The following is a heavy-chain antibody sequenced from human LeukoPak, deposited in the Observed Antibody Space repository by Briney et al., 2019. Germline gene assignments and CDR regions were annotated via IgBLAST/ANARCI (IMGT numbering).Heavy chain of an antibody. CDR2: ISWHSGSI. CDR3: AKEARDGYNSNFQH. D-gene: IGHD5-24*01. J-gene: IGHJ1*01. CDR1: GFNFDDYG. V-gene: IGHV3-9*01. Sequence: PGRSLRLSCAASGFNFDDYGMHWVRQAPGKGLEWVSGISWHSGSIGYADSVKGRFTISRDNAKNSLYLQMNSLRAEDTAVYYCAKEARDGYNSNFQHWGQGTLVTVSS.